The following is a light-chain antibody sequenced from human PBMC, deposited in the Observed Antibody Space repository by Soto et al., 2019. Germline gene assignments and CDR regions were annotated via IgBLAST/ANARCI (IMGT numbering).Light chain of an antibody. CDR3: QTWGTVIRV. CDR2: LKSDGSH. Sequence: QLVLTQSPSASASLGASVKLTCTLSRGHSTYTIAWHRQQPDKGPRYLMKLKSDGSHSKGDGIPDRFSGSSSGAERYLTISSLQSEDEADYYCQTWGTVIRVFGGGTKLTVL. CDR1: RGHSTYT. J-gene: IGLJ3*02. V-gene: IGLV4-69*01.